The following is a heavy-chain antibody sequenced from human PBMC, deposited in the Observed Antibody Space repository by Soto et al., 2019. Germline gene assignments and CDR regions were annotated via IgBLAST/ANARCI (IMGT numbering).Heavy chain of an antibody. CDR2: IKSKTDGGTT. CDR1: GFTFSNAW. J-gene: IGHJ4*02. CDR3: TTDRALWELPYYDF. D-gene: IGHD1-26*01. V-gene: IGHV3-15*01. Sequence: GGSLRLSCAASGFTFSNAWMSWVRQAPGKGLEWVGRIKSKTDGGTTDYAAPVKSRFTISRDDSKNTLYLQMNSLKTEDTSLYYCTTDRALWELPYYDFWGQGTLVTVSS.